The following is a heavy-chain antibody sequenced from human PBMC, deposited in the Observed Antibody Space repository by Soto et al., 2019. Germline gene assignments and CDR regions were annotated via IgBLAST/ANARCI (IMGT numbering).Heavy chain of an antibody. Sequence: GGSLRLSCAASGFTFSPYWMHWVRQVPGKGLVWVSHINDDGTTTYADSVQGRFIISRDNAKMTVYLQMNSLRAEDTAVYYCARSDYPYYFGYWGQGTLVTVSS. CDR1: GFTFSPYW. D-gene: IGHD4-17*01. V-gene: IGHV3-74*01. J-gene: IGHJ4*02. CDR3: ARSDYPYYFGY. CDR2: INDDGTT.